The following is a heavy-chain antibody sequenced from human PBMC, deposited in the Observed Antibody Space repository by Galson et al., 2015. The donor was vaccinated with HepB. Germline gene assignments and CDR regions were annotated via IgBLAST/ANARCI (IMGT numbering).Heavy chain of an antibody. CDR3: ASLFSGGVWGFDY. CDR1: GYTFTDYY. J-gene: IGHJ4*02. CDR2: INPNSGGT. Sequence: SVKVSCKASGYTFTDYYMHWVRQAPGQGLEWMGWINPNSGGTNYAQKFQGRVTMTRDTSISTAYMELSRLTSDDTAMYYCASLFSGGVWGFDYWGQGTLVTVSS. D-gene: IGHD2-8*02. V-gene: IGHV1-2*02.